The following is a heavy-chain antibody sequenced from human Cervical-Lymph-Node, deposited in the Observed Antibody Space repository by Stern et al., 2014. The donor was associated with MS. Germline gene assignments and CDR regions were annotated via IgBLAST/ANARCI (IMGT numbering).Heavy chain of an antibody. Sequence: VQLVESGGGVVQPGMSLRLSCAASGFTFSSSGMHWVRQAPGKGLEWLAIIWYDGSNRYYADSVKGRFTISRDNSKNTLYLQMNSLRAEDTAVYYCAREGGNTAEYFQHWGQGTLVTVSS. CDR1: GFTFSSSG. CDR2: IWYDGSNR. J-gene: IGHJ1*01. CDR3: AREGGNTAEYFQH. V-gene: IGHV3-33*01. D-gene: IGHD4-23*01.